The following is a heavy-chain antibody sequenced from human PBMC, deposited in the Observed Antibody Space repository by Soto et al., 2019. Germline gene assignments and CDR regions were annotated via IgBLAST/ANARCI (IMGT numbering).Heavy chain of an antibody. V-gene: IGHV4-39*01. CDR3: ARHGGVGWELLYGAFDI. J-gene: IGHJ3*02. CDR2: IYYSGRT. D-gene: IGHD1-26*01. Sequence: SETLSLTCTVSGGSISSSSYYWGWIRQPPGKGLEWIGSIYYSGRTYYNPSLKSRVTISVDTSKNQFSLKLSSVTAADTAVYYCARHGGVGWELLYGAFDIWGQGTMVTVSS. CDR1: GGSISSSSYY.